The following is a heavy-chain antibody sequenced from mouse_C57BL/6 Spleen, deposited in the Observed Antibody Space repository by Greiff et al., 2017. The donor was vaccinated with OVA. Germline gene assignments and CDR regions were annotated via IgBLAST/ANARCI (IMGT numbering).Heavy chain of an antibody. D-gene: IGHD2-1*01. CDR2: INPGSGGT. CDR1: GYAFTNYL. Sequence: QVQLQQSGAELVRPGTSVKVSCKASGYAFTNYLIEWVKQRPGQGLEWIGVINPGSGGTNYNEKFKGKATLTADNSSSTAYMQLSSLTSEDSAVYFCARVRDYYGNYEGCAYWGQGTLVTVSA. CDR3: ARVRDYYGNYEGCAY. V-gene: IGHV1-54*01. J-gene: IGHJ3*01.